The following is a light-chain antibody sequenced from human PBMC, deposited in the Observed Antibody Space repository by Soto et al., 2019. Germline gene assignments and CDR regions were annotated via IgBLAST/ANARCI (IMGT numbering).Light chain of an antibody. Sequence: DIQMTQSPSTLSASVGDRVTITCRASQSISNWLAWYQQRPGKAPKLLIYKASNLESGVPSRFSGSGSGTEFTLTISGLQPDDFATYYCIQDYNYPLTFGGGTKVDIK. CDR2: KAS. CDR3: IQDYNYPLT. CDR1: QSISNW. V-gene: IGKV1-5*03. J-gene: IGKJ4*01.